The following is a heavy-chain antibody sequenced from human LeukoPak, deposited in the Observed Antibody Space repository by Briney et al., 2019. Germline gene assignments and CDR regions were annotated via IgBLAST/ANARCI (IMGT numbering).Heavy chain of an antibody. CDR3: AKDLAYGSGRTQGY. Sequence: HPGGSLRLSCAASGFTFSSYAMSWVRQAPGKGLEWVSAISGSGGSTYYADSVKGRFTISRDNSKNTLYLQMNSLRAEDTAVYYCAKDLAYGSGRTQGYWGQGTLVTVSS. CDR2: ISGSGGST. D-gene: IGHD3-10*01. CDR1: GFTFSSYA. J-gene: IGHJ4*02. V-gene: IGHV3-23*01.